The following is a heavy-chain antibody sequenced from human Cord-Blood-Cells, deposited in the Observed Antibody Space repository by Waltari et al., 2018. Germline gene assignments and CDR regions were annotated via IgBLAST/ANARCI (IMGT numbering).Heavy chain of an antibody. CDR3: ARSSELGFDY. D-gene: IGHD7-27*01. J-gene: IGHJ4*02. Sequence: QVTLKESGPVLVKPTGTLTLTCTVSGFSLSNARMGVSWIRQPPGKALEWLAHIFSNDEKSYSTSLKSRLTISKDTSKSQVVLTMTNMDPVDTATYYCARSSELGFDYWGQGTLVTVSS. V-gene: IGHV2-26*01. CDR1: GFSLSNARMG. CDR2: IFSNDEK.